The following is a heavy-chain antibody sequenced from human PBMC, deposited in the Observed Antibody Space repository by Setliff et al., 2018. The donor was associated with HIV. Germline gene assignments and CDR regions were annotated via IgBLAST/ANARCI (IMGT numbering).Heavy chain of an antibody. CDR2: IYHAGNT. J-gene: IGHJ4*02. CDR3: ARGPYYYDSSGYYH. V-gene: IGHV4-38-2*02. CDR1: GYSISSGYY. D-gene: IGHD3-22*01. Sequence: NPSETLSLTCTVTGYSISSGYYWAWIRQPPGKGLEWIGHIYHAGNTYYNPSLKSRVTISVDTSKNQFSLKLSSVTAADTAVYYCARGPYYYDSSGYYHWGQGTLVTVSS.